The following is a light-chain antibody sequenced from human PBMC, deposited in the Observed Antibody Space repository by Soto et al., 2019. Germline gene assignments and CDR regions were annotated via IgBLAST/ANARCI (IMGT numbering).Light chain of an antibody. CDR3: QQRSNWPT. CDR2: DAS. Sequence: IVLTQSPATLSLSPGERATLSCRASQSISFYLTWYQPKPGQAPRLRIYDASNRATGIPARFSGSGYGTDFTLTISSLEPEDFAVYYCQQRSNWPTFGQGTRLEIK. J-gene: IGKJ5*01. CDR1: QSISFY. V-gene: IGKV3-11*01.